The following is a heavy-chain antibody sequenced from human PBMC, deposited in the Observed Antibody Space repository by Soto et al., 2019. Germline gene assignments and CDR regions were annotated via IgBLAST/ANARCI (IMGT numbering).Heavy chain of an antibody. Sequence: XSVKDSCKATRYTFTVYYMHWWRQAPGQGLEWMGWINPNSGGTNYAQKFQGWVTMTRDTSISTAYMELSRLRSDDTAVYYCARSNIVATPEGWYFDYWGQGTLVTVSA. D-gene: IGHD5-12*01. V-gene: IGHV1-2*04. CDR3: ARSNIVATPEGWYFDY. CDR1: RYTFTVYY. CDR2: INPNSGGT. J-gene: IGHJ4*02.